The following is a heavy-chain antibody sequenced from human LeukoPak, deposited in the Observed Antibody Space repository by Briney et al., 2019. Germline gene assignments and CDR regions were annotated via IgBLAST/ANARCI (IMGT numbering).Heavy chain of an antibody. CDR3: VRLGKEVTYRAYYFNY. CDR1: GGSISSDY. D-gene: IGHD5-18*01. J-gene: IGHJ4*02. CDR2: IHYSGNT. Sequence: SETLSLTCTVSGGSISSDYWSWIRQPPGKGLEYIGLIHYSGNTNYNPSLKSRVTISIDTSKNQFSLKLSSVTAADTAVYYCVRLGKEVTYRAYYFNYWGQGTLVTVSS. V-gene: IGHV4-59*08.